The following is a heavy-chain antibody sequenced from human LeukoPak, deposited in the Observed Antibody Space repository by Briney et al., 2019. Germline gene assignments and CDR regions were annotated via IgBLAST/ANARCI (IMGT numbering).Heavy chain of an antibody. D-gene: IGHD1-26*01. CDR2: INHSGST. CDR3: ASSRIRAGAIDY. Sequence: PSETLSLTCAVYGGSFSGYYWSWIRQPPGKGLEWIGEINHSGSTNYNPSLKSRVTISVDTSKNQFSLKLSSVTAADTATYYCASSRIRAGAIDYWGQGILVTVSS. CDR1: GGSFSGYY. V-gene: IGHV4-34*01. J-gene: IGHJ4*01.